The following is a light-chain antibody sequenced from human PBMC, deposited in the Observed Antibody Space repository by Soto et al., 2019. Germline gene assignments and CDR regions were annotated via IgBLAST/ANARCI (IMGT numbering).Light chain of an antibody. CDR3: QQYNNYLTWT. Sequence: DIQMTQSPSTLSASVGDRVTITCRASQSISRWLVWYQQKPGKAPKILIFDASILASGVPSRFSGSGSGTEFTLTISNVQPDDFASYYGQQYNNYLTWTFGQGTKVDIK. V-gene: IGKV1-5*01. CDR1: QSISRW. CDR2: DAS. J-gene: IGKJ1*01.